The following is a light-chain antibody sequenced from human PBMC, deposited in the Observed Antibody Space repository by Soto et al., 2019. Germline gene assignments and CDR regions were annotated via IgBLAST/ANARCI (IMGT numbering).Light chain of an antibody. J-gene: IGKJ2*01. Sequence: EIVLTQSPGTLSLSPGERATLSCRASQSVSSSYLAWYQQKPGQAPRLLIYGASSRATGIPDRFSGSGSGTDFTLTISSLEPEDFAVYYCQQYGSSSYTFGQGTKLDIK. CDR2: GAS. CDR1: QSVSSSY. V-gene: IGKV3-20*01. CDR3: QQYGSSSYT.